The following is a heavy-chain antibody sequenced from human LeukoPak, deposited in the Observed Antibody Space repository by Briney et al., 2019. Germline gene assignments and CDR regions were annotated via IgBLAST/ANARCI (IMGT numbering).Heavy chain of an antibody. V-gene: IGHV3-23*01. CDR3: TKKPATIKFPFDI. D-gene: IGHD5-24*01. CDR2: ISTTGGYT. Sequence: GGSLRLSCVGSGFSFSTYDMGWVLQTPGKGLEWVSAISTTGGYTEDADSVKGRFTISRDNSQNTLFLQMHSLRAEDTAVYYCTKKPATIKFPFDIWGQGTLVTVSP. J-gene: IGHJ4*02. CDR1: GFSFSTYD.